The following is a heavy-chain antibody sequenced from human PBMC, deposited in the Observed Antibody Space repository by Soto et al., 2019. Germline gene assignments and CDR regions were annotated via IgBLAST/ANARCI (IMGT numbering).Heavy chain of an antibody. CDR3: AREASSGVGNWFDP. Sequence: EVQLVASGGGLVKPGGSLRLSCAASGFTFSVYSMNWVRQAPGKGLEWVSYITSSSSYIYYADSLKGRFTISRDNAKNSLYLQMNSLRVEDTAVYYCAREASSGVGNWFDPWGQGTLVTVSS. D-gene: IGHD3-3*01. CDR2: ITSSSSYI. J-gene: IGHJ5*02. CDR1: GFTFSVYS. V-gene: IGHV3-21*01.